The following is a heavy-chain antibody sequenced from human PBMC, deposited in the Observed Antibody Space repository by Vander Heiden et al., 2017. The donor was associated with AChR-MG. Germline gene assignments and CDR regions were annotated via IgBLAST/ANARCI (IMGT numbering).Heavy chain of an antibody. V-gene: IGHV4-59*08. J-gene: IGHJ4*02. D-gene: IGHD4-17*01. CDR1: GGSINGDH. Sequence: QVQLQESGPGLVKPAETLSRTCPVSGGSINGDHWTWIRQPPGKGLEWIGCMSYSGSTRYNPSLNSRVTISTDSSKNQFSLKLTSVTAADTAVYYCARGGASGDYGKIDYWGQGALVTVSS. CDR2: MSYSGST. CDR3: ARGGASGDYGKIDY.